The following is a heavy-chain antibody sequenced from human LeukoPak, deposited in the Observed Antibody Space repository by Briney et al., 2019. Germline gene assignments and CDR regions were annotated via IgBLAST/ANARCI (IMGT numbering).Heavy chain of an antibody. CDR1: GYTFTDYY. D-gene: IGHD4-17*01. CDR3: AREGLEVTTFSRAFDI. V-gene: IGHV1-2*02. J-gene: IGHJ3*02. Sequence: GASVKVSCKASGYTFTDYYMHWVRQAPGQGLEWMGWVNPNSGGTNYAQKFQGRVTMTRDTSISTVYMEMSRLRSDDTAVYYCAREGLEVTTFSRAFDIWGQGTMVTVSS. CDR2: VNPNSGGT.